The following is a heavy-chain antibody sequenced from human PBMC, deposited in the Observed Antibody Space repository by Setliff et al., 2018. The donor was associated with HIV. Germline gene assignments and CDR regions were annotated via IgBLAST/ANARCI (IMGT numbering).Heavy chain of an antibody. Sequence: GASVKVSCKASGYTFTSHAMSWVRQAPGQGLEWMGWINTDSGTPTYAQAFTGRFVFSLDTSVSTAYLQISSLKAEDSAVYYCARRMEMTPIGYWGQGTLVTVSS. D-gene: IGHD2-15*01. CDR1: GYTFTSHA. J-gene: IGHJ4*02. CDR2: INTDSGTP. V-gene: IGHV7-4-1*02. CDR3: ARRMEMTPIGY.